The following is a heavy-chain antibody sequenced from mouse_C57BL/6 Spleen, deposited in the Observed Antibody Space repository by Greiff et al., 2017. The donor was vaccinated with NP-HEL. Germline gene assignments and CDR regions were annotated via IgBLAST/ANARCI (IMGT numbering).Heavy chain of an antibody. CDR2: IYPGDGDT. J-gene: IGHJ4*01. D-gene: IGHD2-14*01. CDR3: SRERVRRENYAMDY. V-gene: IGHV1-80*01. Sequence: VQLQQSGAELVKPGASVKISCKASGYAFSSYWMNWVMQRPGKGLEWIGQIYPGDGDTKYNGKFKGKATLTADKSSSTAYMQLSRLTSKDTAVYFCSRERVRRENYAMDYWGQGTSVTVSA. CDR1: GYAFSSYW.